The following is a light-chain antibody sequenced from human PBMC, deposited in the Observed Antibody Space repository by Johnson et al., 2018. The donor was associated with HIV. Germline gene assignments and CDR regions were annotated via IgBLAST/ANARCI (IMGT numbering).Light chain of an antibody. Sequence: QSVLTQPPSVSAAPGQKVTISCSGSSSNIGNNYVSWYQQLPGTAPKLLIYENNKRPSGIPDRFSGSKSGTSATLGITGLQTGDEADYYCGTWANSLSAFYVFGTGTKSTVL. CDR2: ENN. V-gene: IGLV1-51*02. CDR3: GTWANSLSAFYV. J-gene: IGLJ1*01. CDR1: SSNIGNNY.